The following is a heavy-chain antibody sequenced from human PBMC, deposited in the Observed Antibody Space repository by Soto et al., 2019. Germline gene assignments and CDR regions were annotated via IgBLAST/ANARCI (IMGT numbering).Heavy chain of an antibody. V-gene: IGHV3-74*03. Sequence: EVQLVESGGGLVQPGESLRLSCAASGLTFRSYWMHWVRQAPGKGLVWVSRINTDGSVAMYVDSVKGRFTISRDNAKNPLNLLIISLRAEDTAVYYCVRDMQLSRVDSWGQGSQVTVSS. D-gene: IGHD2-2*01. J-gene: IGHJ4*02. CDR1: GLTFRSYW. CDR3: VRDMQLSRVDS. CDR2: INTDGSVA.